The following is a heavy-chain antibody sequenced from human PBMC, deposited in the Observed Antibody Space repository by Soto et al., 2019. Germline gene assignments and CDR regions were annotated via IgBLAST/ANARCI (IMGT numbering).Heavy chain of an antibody. CDR2: ISSSSSYI. J-gene: IGHJ6*02. V-gene: IGHV3-21*01. CDR3: ARSLGGSGSYYPFYGMDV. Sequence: EVQLVESGGGLVKPGGSLRLSCAASGFTFSSYSMNWVRQAPGKGLEWVSSISSSSSYIYYADSVKGRFSISRDNGKNSLHLQMNSLRAEDTAVYYCARSLGGSGSYYPFYGMDVWGLGTAVIVSS. CDR1: GFTFSSYS. D-gene: IGHD3-10*01.